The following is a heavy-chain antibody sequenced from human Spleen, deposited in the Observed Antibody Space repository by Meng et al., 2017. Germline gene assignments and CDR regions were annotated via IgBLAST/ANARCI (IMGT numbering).Heavy chain of an antibody. J-gene: IGHJ5*02. D-gene: IGHD2-2*01. V-gene: IGHV4-31*03. CDR2: IYYSGDT. CDR3: ARGGTSSKWFDP. CDR1: GGSISSGGYY. Sequence: QVQLQESGPGLVKPSQTLSLTCTVSGGSISSGGYYWTWIRQHPGKGLEWIGYIYYSGDTYYNPSLKSRVTILVDTSKNQFSLKMTSVTAADTAVYYCARGGTSSKWFDPWGQGTLVTVSS.